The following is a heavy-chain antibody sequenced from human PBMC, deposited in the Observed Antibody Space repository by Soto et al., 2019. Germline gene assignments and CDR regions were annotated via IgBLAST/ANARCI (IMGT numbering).Heavy chain of an antibody. Sequence: SETLSLTCTVSGDSISGGASFWSWIRQPPGKGLEWIANVYYSGSSYYNPSLKSRLTISVDTTKNQFSLQLKSMTAADTAVYYCANLARTSSTRYFPRWCDPWGQGPLVTVSS. V-gene: IGHV4-31*03. CDR2: VYYSGSS. CDR1: GDSISGGASF. J-gene: IGHJ5*02. CDR3: ANLARTSSTRYFPRWCDP. D-gene: IGHD2-2*01.